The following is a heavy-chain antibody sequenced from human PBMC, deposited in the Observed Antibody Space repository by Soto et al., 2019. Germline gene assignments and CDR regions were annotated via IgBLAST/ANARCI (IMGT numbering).Heavy chain of an antibody. D-gene: IGHD1-26*01. Sequence: DVQLVESGGGLVQPGRSLRLSCVASGFTFDDYAMHWVRQAPGKGLEWVSGISWNSGNIGYADSVKGRFTISRDNAKNSLYLQMNSLRPEDTALYYCAKFGSGSYSDYYYGMDVWGQGTTVTVSS. CDR3: AKFGSGSYSDYYYGMDV. V-gene: IGHV3-9*01. CDR2: ISWNSGNI. J-gene: IGHJ6*02. CDR1: GFTFDDYA.